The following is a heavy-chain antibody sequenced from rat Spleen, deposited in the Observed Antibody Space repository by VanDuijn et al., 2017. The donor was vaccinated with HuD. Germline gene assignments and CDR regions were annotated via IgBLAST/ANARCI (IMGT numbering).Heavy chain of an antibody. V-gene: IGHV5-25*01. CDR1: GFTFSNHD. CDR2: ISPSGGST. Sequence: EVQLVESGGGLVQPGRSLKLSCAASGFTFSNHDMAWVRQAPTKGLEWVASISPSGGSTYYRDSVKGRFTISRDNAKSTLYLQMDSLRSEDTATYYCARSVYYYDGSYYYYFDYWGQGVMVTVSS. D-gene: IGHD1-12*02. J-gene: IGHJ2*01. CDR3: ARSVYYYDGSYYYYFDY.